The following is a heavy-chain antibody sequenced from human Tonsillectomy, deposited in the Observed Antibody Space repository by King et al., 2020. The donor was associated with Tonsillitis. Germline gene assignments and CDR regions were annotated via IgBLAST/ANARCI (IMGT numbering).Heavy chain of an antibody. V-gene: IGHV3-23*04. J-gene: IGHJ4*02. CDR1: GFTFSHYA. CDR3: ASLHRMITFGGVIVESFYY. Sequence: VQLVESGGDLVQPGGSLRLSCAASGFTFSHYAMSWVRQAPGKGLEWVSGISGSGGCTYYADSVKGRFSISRDNSKSTLYLQMNSLRAEDTAVYYCASLHRMITFGGVIVESFYYWGQGTLVAVSS. D-gene: IGHD3-16*02. CDR2: ISGSGGCT.